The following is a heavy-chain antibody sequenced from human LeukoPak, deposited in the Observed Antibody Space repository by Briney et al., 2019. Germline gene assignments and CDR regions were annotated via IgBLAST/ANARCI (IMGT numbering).Heavy chain of an antibody. CDR1: GGSIGSYY. J-gene: IGHJ5*02. Sequence: PSETLSLTCTVSGGSIGSYYWSWIRQPPGKGLEWIGYIYDSGSTNYNPSLKSRVTMSVDMSKNQFSLKLSSVTAADTAVYYCARGAYYYGSGGNWFDPWGQGTLVTVSS. CDR2: IYDSGST. D-gene: IGHD3-10*01. CDR3: ARGAYYYGSGGNWFDP. V-gene: IGHV4-59*12.